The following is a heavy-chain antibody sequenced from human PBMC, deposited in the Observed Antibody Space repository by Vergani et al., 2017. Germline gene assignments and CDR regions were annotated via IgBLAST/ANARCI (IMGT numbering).Heavy chain of an antibody. J-gene: IGHJ3*02. D-gene: IGHD1-26*01. CDR2: INHSGST. Sequence: QVQLQQWGAGLLKPSETLSLTCAVYGGSFSGYYWSWIRQPPGKGLEWIGEINHSGSTNYNPSLKSRVTISVDTSKNQFSLKLSSVTAADTAVYYCARDLSAGWGSYRIDAFDIWGQGTMVTVSS. CDR3: ARDLSAGWGSYRIDAFDI. V-gene: IGHV4-34*01. CDR1: GGSFSGYY.